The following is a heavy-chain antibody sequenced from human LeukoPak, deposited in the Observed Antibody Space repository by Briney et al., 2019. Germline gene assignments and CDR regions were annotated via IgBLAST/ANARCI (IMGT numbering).Heavy chain of an antibody. CDR3: AREDALWFGELLFDAFDI. CDR1: GYTFTSYD. Sequence: ASVKVSRKASGYTFTSYDINWVRQATGQGLEWMGWMNPISGNTGYAQKFQSRVTMTRNTSISTAYMELSSLRSEDTAVYYCAREDALWFGELLFDAFDIWGQGTMVTVSS. J-gene: IGHJ3*02. V-gene: IGHV1-8*01. D-gene: IGHD3-10*01. CDR2: MNPISGNT.